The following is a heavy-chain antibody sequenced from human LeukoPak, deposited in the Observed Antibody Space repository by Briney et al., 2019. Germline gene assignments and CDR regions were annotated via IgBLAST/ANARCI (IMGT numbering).Heavy chain of an antibody. Sequence: SETLSLTCTVSGDSFSSYYWSWIRQPPGKGLEWIGHIYNRGNTHYNPSLKSRVTISVDTSKNQFSLTLNSVTAADTAVFYCARRPHNWGFDYWGREPWSPSPQ. CDR3: ARRPHNWGFDY. D-gene: IGHD7-27*01. CDR2: IYNRGNT. J-gene: IGHJ4*02. CDR1: GDSFSSYY. V-gene: IGHV4-59*08.